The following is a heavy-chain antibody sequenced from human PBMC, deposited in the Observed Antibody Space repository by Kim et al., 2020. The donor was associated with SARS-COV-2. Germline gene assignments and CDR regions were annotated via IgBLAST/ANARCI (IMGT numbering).Heavy chain of an antibody. D-gene: IGHD2-15*01. CDR2: ISYDGSNK. CDR3: AKGPSPIVVVVAAHH. CDR1: GFTFSSYG. V-gene: IGHV3-30*18. J-gene: IGHJ5*02. Sequence: GGSLRLSCAASGFTFSSYGMHWVRQAPGKGLEWVAVISYDGSNKYYADSVKGRFTISRDNSKNTLYLQMNSLRAEDTAVYYCAKGPSPIVVVVAAHHWGQGTLVTVSS.